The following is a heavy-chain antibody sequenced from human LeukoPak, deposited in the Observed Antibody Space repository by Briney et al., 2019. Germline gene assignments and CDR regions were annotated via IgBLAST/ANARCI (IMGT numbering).Heavy chain of an antibody. V-gene: IGHV4-34*01. D-gene: IGHD2-15*01. CDR1: GGSFSGYY. Sequence: KPSETLSLTCAAYGGSFSGYYWSWIRQPPGKGLEWIGEINHSGSTNYNPSLKSRVTISVDTSKNQFSLKLSSVTAADTAVYYCARGRVGYCSGGSCYSRKAYWFDPWGQGTLVTVSS. J-gene: IGHJ5*02. CDR3: ARGRVGYCSGGSCYSRKAYWFDP. CDR2: INHSGST.